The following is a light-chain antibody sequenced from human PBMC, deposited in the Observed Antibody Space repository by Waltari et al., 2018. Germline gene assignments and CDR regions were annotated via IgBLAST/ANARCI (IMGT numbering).Light chain of an antibody. CDR3: ATWDDSLNGHV. V-gene: IGLV1-44*01. Sequence: QSVLTQPPSASGTPGQKVTISCSGSTSNIGSHTVNWYQQLPGAAPKLLIFSNDQRPSGVPDRFSGSKSGTSASLAISGLQSEDEADYYCATWDDSLNGHVFGGGTEV. J-gene: IGLJ2*01. CDR1: TSNIGSHT. CDR2: SND.